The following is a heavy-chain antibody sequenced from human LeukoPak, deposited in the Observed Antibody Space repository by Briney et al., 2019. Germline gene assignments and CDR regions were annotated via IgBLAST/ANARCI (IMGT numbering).Heavy chain of an antibody. V-gene: IGHV3-30*04. D-gene: IGHD3-3*01. CDR3: ARDTVGRFLEWLLESHYYYYMDV. CDR1: GFTFNSYA. J-gene: IGHJ6*03. Sequence: PGGSLRLSCAASGFTFNSYAMHWVRQAPGKGLEWVAAISYDGSNKKYADSVKGRFTISRDNSKNTLYLQMNSLRAEDTALYYCARDTVGRFLEWLLESHYYYYMDVWGKGTTVTVSS. CDR2: ISYDGSNK.